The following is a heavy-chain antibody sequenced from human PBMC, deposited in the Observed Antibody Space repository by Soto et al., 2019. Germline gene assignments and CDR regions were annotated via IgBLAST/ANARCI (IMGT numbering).Heavy chain of an antibody. D-gene: IGHD6-13*01. Sequence: GGSLRLSCAASGFTFSSYSMNWVRQAPGKGLEWVSYISSSSSTIYYADSVKGRFTISRDNAKNSLYLQMNSLRDEDTAVYYCARDRALTAAGTMLLKYYYYYYGMDVWGQWTTVTVSS. CDR1: GFTFSSYS. CDR3: ARDRALTAAGTMLLKYYYYYYGMDV. V-gene: IGHV3-48*02. CDR2: ISSSSSTI. J-gene: IGHJ6*02.